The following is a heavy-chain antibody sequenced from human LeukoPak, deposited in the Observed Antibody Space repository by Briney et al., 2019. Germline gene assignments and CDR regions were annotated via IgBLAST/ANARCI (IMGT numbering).Heavy chain of an antibody. D-gene: IGHD2-15*01. Sequence: GGSLRLSCSASGFTFRSYAMAWVRQSPGTGLGWVSAISNTGRNTYYADSVKGRFTMSRDNSKDTLYLQMNSLRAEDTAVYYCARGTLEHCSGASCYPLDSWGQGTLVTVSS. J-gene: IGHJ5*01. CDR3: ARGTLEHCSGASCYPLDS. V-gene: IGHV3-23*01. CDR2: ISNTGRNT. CDR1: GFTFRSYA.